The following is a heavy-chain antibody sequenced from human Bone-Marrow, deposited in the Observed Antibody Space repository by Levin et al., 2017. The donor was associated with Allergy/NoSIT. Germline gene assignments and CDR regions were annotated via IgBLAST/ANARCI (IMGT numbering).Heavy chain of an antibody. D-gene: IGHD3-16*01. Sequence: PSETLSLTCAVSGASISSLFWNWIRQPPGRGLEWVGYISYTGNANYNPSLKSRVAISIDTSKNQFSLRLSSLTAADTAVYYCARGGGSSSSSQDLDFWGQGTLVTVSS. J-gene: IGHJ4*02. CDR3: ARGGGSSSSSQDLDF. V-gene: IGHV4-59*11. CDR2: ISYTGNA. CDR1: GASISSLF.